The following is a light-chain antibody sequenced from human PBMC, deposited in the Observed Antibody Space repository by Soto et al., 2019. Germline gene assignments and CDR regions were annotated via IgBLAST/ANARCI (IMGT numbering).Light chain of an antibody. CDR3: HQRSNWPQT. V-gene: IGKV3-11*01. J-gene: IGKJ2*01. CDR2: DAS. CDR1: QSVSSY. Sequence: EIVLTQSPATLSLSPGERATLSCRASQSVSSYLAWYQERPGQAPRLLIYDASSRATGVPARFSGSGSGTDFTLTINSLEPGEFAVYYCHQRSNWPQTFGQGTKLEIK.